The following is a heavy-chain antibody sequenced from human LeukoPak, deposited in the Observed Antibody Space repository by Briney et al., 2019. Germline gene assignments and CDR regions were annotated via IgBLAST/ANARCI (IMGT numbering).Heavy chain of an antibody. V-gene: IGHV3-23*01. D-gene: IGHD6-13*01. Sequence: PGGSLILSCAASGFTFSSSAMHWVRQAPGKGLEWVSAISGSGGSTYYADSVKGRFTISRDNSKNTLYLQMNSLRAEDTAVYYCAKVVAAAPYYFDYWGQGTLVTVSS. CDR3: AKVVAAAPYYFDY. CDR2: ISGSGGST. J-gene: IGHJ4*02. CDR1: GFTFSSSA.